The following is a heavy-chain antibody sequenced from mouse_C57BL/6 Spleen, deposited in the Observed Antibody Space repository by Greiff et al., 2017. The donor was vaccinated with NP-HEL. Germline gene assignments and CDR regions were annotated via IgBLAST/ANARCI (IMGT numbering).Heavy chain of an antibody. Sequence: VQLQQSGAELVRPGASVTLSCKASGYTFTDYEMHWVKQTPVHGLEWIGAIDPETGGTAYNQKFKGKAILTADKSSSTAYMELRSLTSEDSAVSYCTRSYYGSSFAYWGQGTLVTVSA. CDR2: IDPETGGT. CDR1: GYTFTDYE. V-gene: IGHV1-15*01. J-gene: IGHJ3*01. D-gene: IGHD1-1*01. CDR3: TRSYYGSSFAY.